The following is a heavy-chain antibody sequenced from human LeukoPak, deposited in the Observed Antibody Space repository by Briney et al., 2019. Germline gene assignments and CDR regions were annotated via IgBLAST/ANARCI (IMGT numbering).Heavy chain of an antibody. Sequence: SETLSLTCSVSGGSISGYYWSWMRQSPVKGLEWIGFTYYNGNTKYNPSLECRATISPDTSRNQISLHLRSVTAADTAVYYCVRHIVAITKFDYWGQGTLVTVSS. CDR1: GGSISGYY. D-gene: IGHD3-22*01. CDR2: TYYNGNT. CDR3: VRHIVAITKFDY. V-gene: IGHV4-59*01. J-gene: IGHJ4*02.